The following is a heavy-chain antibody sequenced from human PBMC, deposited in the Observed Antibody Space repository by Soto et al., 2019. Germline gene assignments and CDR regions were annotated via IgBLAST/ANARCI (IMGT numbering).Heavy chain of an antibody. J-gene: IGHJ4*02. Sequence: QVQLVESGGGVVQPGRSLRLSCAASGFTFSSYGMHWVRQAPGKGLEWVAVISYDGSNKYYADSVKGRFTISRDNSKNTQYLQMNSLRAEDTAVYYCAKGTSSSWYWGRGTLVTVSS. V-gene: IGHV3-30*18. CDR1: GFTFSSYG. CDR3: AKGTSSSWY. D-gene: IGHD6-13*01. CDR2: ISYDGSNK.